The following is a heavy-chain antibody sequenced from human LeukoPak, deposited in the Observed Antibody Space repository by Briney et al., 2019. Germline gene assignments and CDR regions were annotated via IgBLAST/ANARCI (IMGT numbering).Heavy chain of an antibody. D-gene: IGHD3-10*01. Sequence: ASVKVSCKASGYTFTTYDLNWVRQATGQELEWMGWMNPNSGNTGYAQKFQGGVTMTRNTSISTAYMELNNLTSEDTAVYYCARRIRGAPTDHWGQGTLVTVSS. CDR2: MNPNSGNT. CDR1: GYTFTTYD. V-gene: IGHV1-8*01. J-gene: IGHJ4*02. CDR3: ARRIRGAPTDH.